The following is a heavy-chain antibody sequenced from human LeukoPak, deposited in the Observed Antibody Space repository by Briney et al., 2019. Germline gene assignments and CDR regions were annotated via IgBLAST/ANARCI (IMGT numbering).Heavy chain of an antibody. D-gene: IGHD6-13*01. Sequence: GGSLRLSCAASRFTFSSYGMHWVRQAPGKGLEWVAVISYDGSNKYYADSVKGRFTISRDNSKNTLYLQMNSLRAEDTAVYYCAKDTGYSSSWYADYYGMDVWGQGTTVTVSS. CDR1: RFTFSSYG. CDR3: AKDTGYSSSWYADYYGMDV. V-gene: IGHV3-30*18. CDR2: ISYDGSNK. J-gene: IGHJ6*02.